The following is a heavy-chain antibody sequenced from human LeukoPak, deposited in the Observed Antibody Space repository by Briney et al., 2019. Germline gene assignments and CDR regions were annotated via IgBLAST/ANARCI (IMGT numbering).Heavy chain of an antibody. CDR2: ISYDGSNK. D-gene: IGHD3-10*01. J-gene: IGHJ3*02. CDR1: GFTFSSYA. Sequence: GGSLRLSCAASGFTFSSYAMHWVRQAPGKGLEWVAVISYDGSNKYYADSVKGRFTISRDNSKNTLYLQMNSLRAEDTAVYYCAKRGVYGSGNAFDIWGQGTMVTVSS. V-gene: IGHV3-30-3*02. CDR3: AKRGVYGSGNAFDI.